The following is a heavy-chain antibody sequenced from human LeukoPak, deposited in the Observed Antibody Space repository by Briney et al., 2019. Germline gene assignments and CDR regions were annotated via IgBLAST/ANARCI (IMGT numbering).Heavy chain of an antibody. CDR1: GFSFCSYW. Sequence: GSLRLSCAASGFSFCSYWMSWVRQAPGKGLEWVANIKQDGNEKYYVDSVKGRFTISRDNARKSLYLQMNSLRAEDTAVYYCARPRRMYGSGSYAFDIWGQGTMVTVSS. D-gene: IGHD3-10*01. CDR3: ARPRRMYGSGSYAFDI. V-gene: IGHV3-7*01. CDR2: IKQDGNEK. J-gene: IGHJ3*02.